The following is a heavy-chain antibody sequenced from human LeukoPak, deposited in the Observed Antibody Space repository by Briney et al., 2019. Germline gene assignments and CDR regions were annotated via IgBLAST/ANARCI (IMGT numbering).Heavy chain of an antibody. Sequence: GASVKVSCKTSGYTFTDFGITWVRQAPGQGLEWLGWINTKTGQINLARKLQGRVTMTTDTSTRTAYMELRSLRSDDTAVYFCARDIAYDVDYWGPGTLVTVSS. V-gene: IGHV1-18*01. CDR1: GYTFTDFG. J-gene: IGHJ4*02. CDR2: INTKTGQI. D-gene: IGHD3-16*01. CDR3: ARDIAYDVDY.